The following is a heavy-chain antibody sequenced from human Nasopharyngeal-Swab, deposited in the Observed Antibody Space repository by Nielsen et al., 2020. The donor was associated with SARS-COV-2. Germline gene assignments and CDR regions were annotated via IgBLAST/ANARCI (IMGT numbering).Heavy chain of an antibody. J-gene: IGHJ6*03. D-gene: IGHD6-13*01. CDR2: IKHDGSET. CDR3: ARDGQQQPGHWYYYMDV. Sequence: GESLKISCAASELAFGGCWMSWRRRAPGKCLEWVAHIKHDGSETYYVGSVEGRFTISRDDTKKSLFLQMHSLRPEDTAVYYCARDGQQQPGHWYYYMDVWGKGTTVTVSS. V-gene: IGHV3-7*01. CDR1: ELAFGGCW.